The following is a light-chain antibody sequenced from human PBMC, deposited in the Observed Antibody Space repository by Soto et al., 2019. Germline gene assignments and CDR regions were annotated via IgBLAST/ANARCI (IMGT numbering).Light chain of an antibody. CDR1: RSISSW. CDR3: QQANSFPT. CDR2: DAS. J-gene: IGKJ1*01. Sequence: DIQMTQSPSTLSASVGGRFTITCRASRSISSWLAWYQQKPGKAPKFLIYDASNLESGVPSRFSGSGSGTDFTLTISSLQPEDFATYYCQQANSFPTFGQGTKVDIK. V-gene: IGKV1-5*01.